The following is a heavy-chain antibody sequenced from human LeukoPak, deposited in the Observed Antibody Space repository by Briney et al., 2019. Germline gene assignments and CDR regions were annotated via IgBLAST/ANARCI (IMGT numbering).Heavy chain of an antibody. CDR2: IIPIFGTA. CDR1: GGTFSSYA. Sequence: SVKVSCKASGGTFSSYAISWVRQAPGQGLEWMGGIIPIFGTANYAQKFQGRVTITTDESTSTAYMELSSLRSEDTAVYYCARERQNKDFWSGGDYWGQGTLVTVSS. CDR3: ARERQNKDFWSGGDY. D-gene: IGHD3-3*01. V-gene: IGHV1-69*05. J-gene: IGHJ4*02.